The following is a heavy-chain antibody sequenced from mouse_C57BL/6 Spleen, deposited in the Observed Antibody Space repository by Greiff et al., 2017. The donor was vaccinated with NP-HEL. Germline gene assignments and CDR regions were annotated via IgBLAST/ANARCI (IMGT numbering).Heavy chain of an antibody. D-gene: IGHD1-1*01. Sequence: VQLQQSGPGLVQPSQSLSITCTVSGFSLTSYGVHWVRQSPGKGLEWLGEIWSGGSTDYNAAFISRLSIFKDNTTCQVFFIMNSMQADDEAIYYCARNPITTVVATRYYFDYWGQGATLTVSS. CDR2: IWSGGST. J-gene: IGHJ2*01. V-gene: IGHV2-2*01. CDR1: GFSLTSYG. CDR3: ARNPITTVVATRYYFDY.